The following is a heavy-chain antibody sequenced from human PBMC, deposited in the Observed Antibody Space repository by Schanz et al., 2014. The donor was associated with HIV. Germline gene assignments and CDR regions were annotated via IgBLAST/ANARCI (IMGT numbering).Heavy chain of an antibody. V-gene: IGHV1-8*01. J-gene: IGHJ4*01. D-gene: IGHD4-17*01. CDR2: LNPNTGNR. CDR1: GYTFTNYD. Sequence: QVQLVQSGAVMKKPGASVKVSCRASGYTFTNYDINWVRQASGQGLEWMGWLNPNTGNRDYAQKFQGRVTMTRSTSTNTVYLELSSLRSEDTAIYFCARSHYGDPDHWGQGTLVTVS. CDR3: ARSHYGDPDH.